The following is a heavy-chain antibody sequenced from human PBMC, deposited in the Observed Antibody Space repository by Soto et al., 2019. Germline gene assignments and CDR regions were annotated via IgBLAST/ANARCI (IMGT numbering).Heavy chain of an antibody. J-gene: IGHJ4*02. CDR1: GFTFSSDA. D-gene: IGHD1-26*01. V-gene: IGHV3-23*01. CDR2: ISGSGGST. CDR3: AKDRGFSGNYVLPGRFDY. Sequence: PGGSLRLSCAASGFTFSSDAMSWVRQAPGKGLEWVSAISGSGGSTYYADSVKGRFTISRDNSKNTLYLQMNSLRAEDTAVYYYAKDRGFSGNYVLPGRFDYWGQGTLVTVSS.